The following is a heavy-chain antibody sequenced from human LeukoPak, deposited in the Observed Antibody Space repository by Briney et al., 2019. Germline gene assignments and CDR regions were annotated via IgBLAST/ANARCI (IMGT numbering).Heavy chain of an antibody. CDR1: GFTFTSYS. Sequence: GESLTLSCAASGFTFTSYSKSWVRHPPRKGLEWVSFISTSSSDIYYADPEKSRFTISRDNAKNSVYLQMNSLRAEDTAVYYCARDPVFRSSAGLDYWGQGTLVTVSS. CDR2: ISTSSSDI. D-gene: IGHD6-6*01. CDR3: ARDPVFRSSAGLDY. V-gene: IGHV3-21*06. J-gene: IGHJ4*02.